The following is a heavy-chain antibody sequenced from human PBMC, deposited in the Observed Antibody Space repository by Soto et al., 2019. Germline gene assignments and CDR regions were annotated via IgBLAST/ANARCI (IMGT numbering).Heavy chain of an antibody. J-gene: IGHJ6*02. CDR1: GYSFTSYW. Sequence: EVQLVQSGAEVKKPGESLRISCKGSGYSFTSYWISWVRQMPGKGLEWMGRIDPSDSYTNYSPSFQGHVTISADKSISTAYLQWSSLKASDTAMYYCARRGTGTTLYYYGMDVWGQGTTVTVSS. V-gene: IGHV5-10-1*03. D-gene: IGHD1-7*01. CDR3: ARRGTGTTLYYYGMDV. CDR2: IDPSDSYT.